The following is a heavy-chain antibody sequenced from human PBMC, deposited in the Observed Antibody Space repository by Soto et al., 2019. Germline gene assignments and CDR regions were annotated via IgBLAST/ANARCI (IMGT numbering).Heavy chain of an antibody. CDR2: IRSSGDRT. Sequence: PWGSLRLSCAASGFTFSSYAMSWVRQAPGKGLEWVSVIRSSGDRTYYADSVKGRFTISRDNSKNTLYMQMNSLRAEDTAVYYCAKQQGPGTPYYYAMDVWGQGTTVTVSS. CDR1: GFTFSSYA. V-gene: IGHV3-23*01. J-gene: IGHJ6*02. CDR3: AKQQGPGTPYYYAMDV. D-gene: IGHD1-1*01.